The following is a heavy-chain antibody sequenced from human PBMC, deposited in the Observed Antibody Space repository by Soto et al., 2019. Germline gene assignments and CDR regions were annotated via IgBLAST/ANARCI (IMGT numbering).Heavy chain of an antibody. D-gene: IGHD6-19*01. Sequence: QVQLVESGGGLVKPGGSLRLSCAASGFTLSDYYMSWIRQAPGKGLEWVSYISSSSSYTNYADSVKGRFTISRDNAKNSLYLQMNSLRAEDTAVYYCARSRGYSSGRFDYWGQGTLVTVSS. CDR3: ARSRGYSSGRFDY. J-gene: IGHJ4*02. CDR2: ISSSSSYT. CDR1: GFTLSDYY. V-gene: IGHV3-11*06.